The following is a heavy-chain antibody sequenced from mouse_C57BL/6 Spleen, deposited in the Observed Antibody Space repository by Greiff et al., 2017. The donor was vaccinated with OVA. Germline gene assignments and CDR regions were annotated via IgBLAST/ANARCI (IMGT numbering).Heavy chain of an antibody. CDR2: ISYDGSN. J-gene: IGHJ2*01. CDR3: ARGAGNLGY. Sequence: VQLQESGPGLVKPSQSLSLTCSVTGYSITSGYYWNWIRQFPGNKLEWMGYISYDGSNNYNPSLKNRISSTRDTSKNQFFLKLNSVTTEDTATYYCARGAGNLGYWGQGTTLTVSS. V-gene: IGHV3-6*01. CDR1: GYSITSGYY.